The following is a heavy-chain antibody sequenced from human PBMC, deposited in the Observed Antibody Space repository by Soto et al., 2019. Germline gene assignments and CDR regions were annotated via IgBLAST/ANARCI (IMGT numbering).Heavy chain of an antibody. CDR3: ARVRGGYSYGYQFDY. J-gene: IGHJ4*02. CDR1: GGSISSYY. CDR2: IYYSGST. V-gene: IGHV4-59*01. Sequence: SETLSLTCTVSGGSISSYYWSWIRQPPGKGLEWIGYIYYSGSTNYNPSLKSRVTISVDTSKNQFSLKLSSVTAADTAVYYCARVRGGYSYGYQFDYWGQGTLVTVSS. D-gene: IGHD5-18*01.